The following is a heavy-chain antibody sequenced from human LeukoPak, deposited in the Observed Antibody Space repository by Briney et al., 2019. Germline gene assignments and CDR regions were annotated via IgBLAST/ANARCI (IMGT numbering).Heavy chain of an antibody. J-gene: IGHJ3*01. Sequence: VASVKVSCKAFGYSFTGYHLHWVRQAPRQGLEWMGWVNPKTGGTNYALKFQGRVTMTRDTSINTVNMELSRLTSDDTAVYYCAGEFSSKLEWLAYVTGDDAFDVWGQGTMITVS. D-gene: IGHD3-3*01. V-gene: IGHV1-2*02. CDR1: GYSFTGYH. CDR3: AGEFSSKLEWLAYVTGDDAFDV. CDR2: VNPKTGGT.